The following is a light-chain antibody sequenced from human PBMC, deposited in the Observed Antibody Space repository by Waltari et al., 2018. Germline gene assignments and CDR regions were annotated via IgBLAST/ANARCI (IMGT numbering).Light chain of an antibody. CDR1: RSYVGGDPY. Sequence: QSALTQPASVSGSPGQSTTISCPGTRSYVGGDPYVSWHQQHPGKAPKLIIYEVSNRPSGVSNRFSASKSGDTASLTISGLQAEDEADYYCSSYTSSNTWVFGGGTKVTVL. V-gene: IGLV2-14*01. CDR3: SSYTSSNTWV. CDR2: EVS. J-gene: IGLJ3*02.